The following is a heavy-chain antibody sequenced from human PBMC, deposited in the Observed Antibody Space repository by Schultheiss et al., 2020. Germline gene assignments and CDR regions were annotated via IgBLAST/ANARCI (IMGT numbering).Heavy chain of an antibody. CDR1: GGTFSSYA. CDR3: ASYSGSYGAVGY. J-gene: IGHJ4*02. CDR2: IIPIFGTA. D-gene: IGHD1-26*01. Sequence: QIPCKASGGTFSSYAISWVRQAPGQGLEWMGGIIPIFGTANYAQKFQGRVTITADESTSTAYMELSSLRSEDTAMFYCASYSGSYGAVGYWGQGSLVTVSS. V-gene: IGHV1-69*01.